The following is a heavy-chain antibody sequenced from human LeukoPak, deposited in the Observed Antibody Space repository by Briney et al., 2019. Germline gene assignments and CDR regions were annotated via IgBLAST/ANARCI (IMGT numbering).Heavy chain of an antibody. CDR1: GLTVSGNL. CDR3: ARGKGWIDP. CDR2: VNEDGSQK. V-gene: IGHV3-7*01. Sequence: PGGSLRLSCAASGLTVSGNLMSWVRQAPGKGLEWVGNVNEDGSQKNYVDSVKGRFTISRDNAKNSVYLQMNNLRVEEMAVYYCARGKGWIDPWGQGTLVTVSS. J-gene: IGHJ5*02.